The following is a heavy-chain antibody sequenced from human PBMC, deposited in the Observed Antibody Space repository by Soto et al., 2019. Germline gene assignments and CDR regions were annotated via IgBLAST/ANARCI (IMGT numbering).Heavy chain of an antibody. CDR3: ARGSYYDSSGSREFDY. CDR2: IYSGGST. CDR1: GFTVSSNY. V-gene: IGHV3-53*01. Sequence: GALRLSCAASGFTVSSNYMSWVRQAPGKGLEWVSVIYSGGSTYYADSVKGRFTISRDNSKNTLYLQMNSLRAEDTAVYYCARGSYYDSSGSREFDYWGQGTLVTVPS. J-gene: IGHJ4*02. D-gene: IGHD3-22*01.